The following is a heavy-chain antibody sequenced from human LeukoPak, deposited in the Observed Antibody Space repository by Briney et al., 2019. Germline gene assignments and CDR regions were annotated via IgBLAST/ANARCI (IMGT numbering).Heavy chain of an antibody. CDR1: GGSISSNNYY. J-gene: IGHJ6*02. D-gene: IGHD6-6*01. CDR2: IFYDEST. Sequence: SGTLSLTCTVSGGSISSNNYYWGWIRQPPGKGLEWIGSIFYDESTYYNPSLKSRVTMSVDTSKNQFSLKLTSVTATDTAVYYCARRRQLMMRDDNYYFGMDVWGQGTTVTVSS. CDR3: ARRRQLMMRDDNYYFGMDV. V-gene: IGHV4-39*01.